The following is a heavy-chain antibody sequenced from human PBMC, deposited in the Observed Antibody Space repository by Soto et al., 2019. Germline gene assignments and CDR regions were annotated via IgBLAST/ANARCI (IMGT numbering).Heavy chain of an antibody. CDR1: GGSISSSNW. J-gene: IGHJ4*02. CDR3: AGVGITFGGVIVTGFDY. Sequence: QVQLQESGPGLVKPSGTLSLTCAVSGGSISSSNWWSWVRQPPGKGMAWIGGIYHSGSTNYNPSPESRLTISVNKSKNQFSLMLSSVIAADTAVYYCAGVGITFGGVIVTGFDYWGQGTLVTVSS. D-gene: IGHD3-16*02. V-gene: IGHV4-4*02. CDR2: IYHSGST.